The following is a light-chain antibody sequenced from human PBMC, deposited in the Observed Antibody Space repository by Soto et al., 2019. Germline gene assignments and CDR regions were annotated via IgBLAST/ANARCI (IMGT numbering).Light chain of an antibody. Sequence: QSVLTQPASVSGSPGQSITISCTGTSSDVGGYDYVSWYQQHPRKTPKLKMDEVSNRPSGVSKRLSGSKSSNTASLTISGLQAEDEADYYCSSYTSSSTLVFGTGTKVTVL. CDR2: EVS. CDR3: SSYTSSSTLV. CDR1: SSDVGGYDY. V-gene: IGLV2-14*01. J-gene: IGLJ1*01.